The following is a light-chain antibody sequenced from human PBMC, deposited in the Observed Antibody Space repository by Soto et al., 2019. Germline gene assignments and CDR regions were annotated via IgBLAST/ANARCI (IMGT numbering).Light chain of an antibody. CDR1: QDIAIY. CDR3: QQTSSAPKT. Sequence: IQLTQSPSSLSASVGDRVTITCRASQDIAIYLAWYQQKPGEAPKLLIYAASTLYGGVPSRFSGSGSGTDFTLTISSLQPEDFATYYCQQTSSAPKTFGPGTKVDI. V-gene: IGKV1-39*01. J-gene: IGKJ3*01. CDR2: AAS.